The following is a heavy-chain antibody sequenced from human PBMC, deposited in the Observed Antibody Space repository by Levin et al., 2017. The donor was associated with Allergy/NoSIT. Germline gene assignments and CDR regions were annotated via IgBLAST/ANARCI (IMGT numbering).Heavy chain of an antibody. V-gene: IGHV4-30-4*01. CDR2: IYYSGST. J-gene: IGHJ5*02. CDR3: ARAFVGVHYDSSGYSPAGGFDP. D-gene: IGHD3-22*01. Sequence: SETLSLTCTVSGGSISSGDYYWSWIRQPPGKGLEWIGYIYYSGSTYYNPSLKSRVTISVDTSKNQFSLKLSSVTAADTAVYYCARAFVGVHYDSSGYSPAGGFDPWGQGTLVTVSS. CDR1: GGSISSGDYY.